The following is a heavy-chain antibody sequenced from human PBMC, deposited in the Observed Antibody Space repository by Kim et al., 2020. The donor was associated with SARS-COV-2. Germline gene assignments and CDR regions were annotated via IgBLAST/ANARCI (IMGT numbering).Heavy chain of an antibody. J-gene: IGHJ4*02. CDR2: GIE. CDR3: ARVADRASGY. Sequence: GIENYAQKFQGRVTNTADKSTSTAYMELSSLRAEDTAVYYCARVADRASGYWGQGTLVTVSS. D-gene: IGHD3-22*01. V-gene: IGHV1-69*04.